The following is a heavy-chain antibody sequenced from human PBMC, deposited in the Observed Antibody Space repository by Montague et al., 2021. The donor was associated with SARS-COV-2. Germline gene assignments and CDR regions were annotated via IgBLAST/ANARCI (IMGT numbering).Heavy chain of an antibody. Sequence: CAISGDSVSSNSGFWNWIRQSPSRGLEWLGRTYYRSKWYNDYSVSVKSRITINPDTSKNQFSLQLNFVTPEDTAMNYCTYHSGSYVWFDPWGQGILVIVSS. J-gene: IGHJ5*02. CDR2: TYYRSKWYN. CDR1: GDSVSSNSGF. D-gene: IGHD1-26*01. V-gene: IGHV6-1*01. CDR3: TYHSGSYVWFDP.